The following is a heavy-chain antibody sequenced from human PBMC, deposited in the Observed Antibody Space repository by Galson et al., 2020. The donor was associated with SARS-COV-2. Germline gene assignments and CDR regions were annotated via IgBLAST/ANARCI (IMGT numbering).Heavy chain of an antibody. CDR1: GGSFSGYY. D-gene: IGHD3-10*01. CDR2: IHHSGST. CDR3: GRGVGTEWFGQLFDFYYGLDV. J-gene: IGHJ6*02. Sequence: SETLSLTCAVYGGSFSGYYWSWIRQPPGKGLEWIGEIHHSGSTNYNPSLKSRVTISADTSKKQFSLNLSSVTAADTAVYYCGRGVGTEWFGQLFDFYYGLDVWGQGTTVIVSS. V-gene: IGHV4-34*01.